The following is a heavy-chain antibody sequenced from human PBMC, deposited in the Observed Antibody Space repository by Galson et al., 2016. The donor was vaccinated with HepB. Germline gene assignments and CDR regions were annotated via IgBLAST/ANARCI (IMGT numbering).Heavy chain of an antibody. CDR3: AKDGADWGWDWYFDL. Sequence: SLRLSCAASGITFSSCAMHWVRQAPGKGLEWVAIISYDGSNKYYADSVKGRFTISRDNSKNTLYLQMNSLRAEDTAVYYCAKDGADWGWDWYFDLWGRGTLVTVSS. CDR2: ISYDGSNK. D-gene: IGHD7-27*01. V-gene: IGHV3-30-3*01. J-gene: IGHJ2*01. CDR1: GITFSSCA.